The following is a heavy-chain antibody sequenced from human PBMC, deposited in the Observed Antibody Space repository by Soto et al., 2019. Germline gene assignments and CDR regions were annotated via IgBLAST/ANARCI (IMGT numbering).Heavy chain of an antibody. V-gene: IGHV3-21*01. CDR1: GFTFSSSS. J-gene: IGHJ6*02. Sequence: GKSLGLSCAASGFTFSSSSMNWVRQAPGKGLEWVSSISSSSSYIYYADSVKGRFTISRDNAKNSLYLQMNSLRAEDTAVYYCASPLLFLECLPHYYYYGMDVWGQGTTVTVSS. CDR3: ASPLLFLECLPHYYYYGMDV. D-gene: IGHD3-3*01. CDR2: ISSSSSYI.